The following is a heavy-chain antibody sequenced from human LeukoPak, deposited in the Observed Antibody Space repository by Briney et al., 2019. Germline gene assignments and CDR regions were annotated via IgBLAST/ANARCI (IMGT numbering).Heavy chain of an antibody. CDR3: ARFCQQLVGYYYYYYMDV. D-gene: IGHD6-13*01. Sequence: SETLSLTCAVYGGSFSSYYCSWIRQPPGKGLEWIGEINHSGSTNYNPSLKSRVTISVDTSKNQFSLKLSSVTAADTAVYYCARFCQQLVGYYYYYYMDVWGKGTTVTVSS. CDR1: GGSFSSYY. V-gene: IGHV4-34*01. CDR2: INHSGST. J-gene: IGHJ6*03.